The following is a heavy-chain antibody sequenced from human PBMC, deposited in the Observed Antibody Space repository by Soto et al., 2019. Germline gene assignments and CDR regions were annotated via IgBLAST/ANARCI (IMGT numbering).Heavy chain of an antibody. CDR3: ARDPRGSSFGYLDL. D-gene: IGHD3-10*01. CDR2: INPVGGTT. CDR1: GYTFTSYF. V-gene: IGHV1-46*01. J-gene: IGHJ2*01. Sequence: ASVKVSCKASGYTFTSYFIHWVRQAPGQGLDWMGVINPVGGTTNSAQKFQGRVTMTRDTSTNTVYMELSSLASEDTAVYYCARDPRGSSFGYLDLWGRGTLVTVSS.